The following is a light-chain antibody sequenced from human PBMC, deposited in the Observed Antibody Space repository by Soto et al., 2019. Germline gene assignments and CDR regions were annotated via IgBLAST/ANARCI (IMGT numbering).Light chain of an antibody. CDR3: QQYNSYPFP. Sequence: DIQMTQSPSTLSASVGDRVTITCRASQSISSWLAWYQQKPGKAPKLLIYDASSLESGVPSRFSSTGSGTECPLTLSSLQPHDFATYYCQQYNSYPFPFGPGTKVDIK. V-gene: IGKV1-5*01. CDR2: DAS. CDR1: QSISSW. J-gene: IGKJ3*01.